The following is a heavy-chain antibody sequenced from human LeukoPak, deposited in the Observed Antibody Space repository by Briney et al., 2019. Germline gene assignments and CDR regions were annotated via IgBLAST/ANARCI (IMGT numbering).Heavy chain of an antibody. D-gene: IGHD6-19*01. CDR2: IFYSGGS. V-gene: IGHV4-59*08. CDR3: ARLDNNAWYYAFDI. CDR1: GGSISSYY. Sequence: SETLSLTCTVSGGSISSYYWTWIRQPPGKGLEWIGYIFYSGGSNYNPSLKSRVTISVDTSKNQFSLKLSSVTAADTAVYCCARLDNNAWYYAFDIWSQGTMVTVSS. J-gene: IGHJ3*02.